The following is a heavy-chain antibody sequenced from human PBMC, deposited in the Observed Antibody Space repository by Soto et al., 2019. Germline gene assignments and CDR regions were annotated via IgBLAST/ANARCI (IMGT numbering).Heavy chain of an antibody. CDR1: GLSIDRGAYS. CDR3: ASLSGYRYYFDY. V-gene: IGHV4-30-2*01. Sequence: QQQLQESGSGLVKPLETLSLACTVSGLSIDRGAYSWGWIRQPPGKGLEWVGSISQGGDTYYNPSLTGRVTISVDRPRNQFSLNLTSVTAADTAVYYCASLSGYRYYFDYWGQGILVTVSS. CDR2: ISQGGDT. J-gene: IGHJ4*02. D-gene: IGHD2-15*01.